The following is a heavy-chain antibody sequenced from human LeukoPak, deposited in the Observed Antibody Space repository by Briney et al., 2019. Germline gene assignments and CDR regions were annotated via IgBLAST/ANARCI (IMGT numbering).Heavy chain of an antibody. CDR1: GYTFTSYD. CDR3: ARGRYYDILTGWTDYYYGMDV. V-gene: IGHV1-8*01. CDR2: MNPNRGNT. J-gene: IGHJ6*02. D-gene: IGHD3-9*01. Sequence: ASVKVSCKASGYTFTSYDINWVRQAPGQGLEWMGWMNPNRGNTDYAQKVQGRVTMTRNTSISTAYMELSSLRSEDTAVYYCARGRYYDILTGWTDYYYGMDVWGQGTTVTVSS.